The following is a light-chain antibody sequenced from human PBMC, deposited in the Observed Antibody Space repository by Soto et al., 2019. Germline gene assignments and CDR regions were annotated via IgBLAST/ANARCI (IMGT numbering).Light chain of an antibody. V-gene: IGKV3-15*01. Sequence: EKVMTQSPATLSVSPGEGATLSCRASQSVGTDLAWYQQKPGQAPRLLIYGASTRATGIPARFSGSGCGTDFSLTISSIQSEDFAVSYCQQYNNWPPWTFGQGTKVEIK. CDR1: QSVGTD. CDR2: GAS. CDR3: QQYNNWPPWT. J-gene: IGKJ1*01.